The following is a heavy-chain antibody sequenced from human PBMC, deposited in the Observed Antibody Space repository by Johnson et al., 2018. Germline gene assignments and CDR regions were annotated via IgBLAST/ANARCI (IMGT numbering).Heavy chain of an antibody. D-gene: IGHD6-19*01. CDR1: GYTFTSYD. V-gene: IGHV1-8*02. J-gene: IGHJ3*01. Sequence: VQLVESGAEVKKPGASVKVSCKASGYTFTSYDINWVRQATGQGPEWMGWINPSSGNTGYVQKFQGRVTMTRDISISTAYIELGSLRFADTAMYYCFIPPPYSRDWPSKKNTFNVWCQGTMVTVSS. CDR3: FIPPPYSRDWPSKKNTFNV. CDR2: INPSSGNT.